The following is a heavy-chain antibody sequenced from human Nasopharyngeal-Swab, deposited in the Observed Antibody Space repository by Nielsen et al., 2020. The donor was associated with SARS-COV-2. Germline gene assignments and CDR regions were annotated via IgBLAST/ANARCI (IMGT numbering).Heavy chain of an antibody. D-gene: IGHD2-15*01. CDR2: ISSSSSDI. CDR1: GFRDYS. V-gene: IGHV3-21*01. Sequence: GESLKISCVDSGFRDYSMNWVRHAPGQGMEWVSSISSSSSDIYYADSVKGRFTISRDSAKNSLYLQMNNLRAEDTAVYYCARGYCSSGSCYAKHYGMDVWGQGTTVTVSS. J-gene: IGHJ6*02. CDR3: ARGYCSSGSCYAKHYGMDV.